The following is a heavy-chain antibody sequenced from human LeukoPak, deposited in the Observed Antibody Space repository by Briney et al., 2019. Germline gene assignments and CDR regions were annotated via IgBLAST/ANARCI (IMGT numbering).Heavy chain of an antibody. D-gene: IGHD3-3*01. CDR3: AKGLTIFGVVYYYGMDV. J-gene: IGHJ6*02. CDR1: GFTFSSYA. V-gene: IGHV3-23*01. Sequence: GGSLRLSCAASGFTFSSYAMSWVRQAPGKGLEWVSAISGSGGSTYYADSVKGRFTISRDNSKNTLYLQMNSLRAEDTAVYYCAKGLTIFGVVYYYGMDVWGQGTTVTVSS. CDR2: ISGSGGST.